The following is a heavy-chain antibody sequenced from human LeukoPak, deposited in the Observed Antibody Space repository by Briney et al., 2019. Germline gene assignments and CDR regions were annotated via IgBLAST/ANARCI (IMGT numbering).Heavy chain of an antibody. CDR3: VGAGWNYLGRVY. CDR2: ISGSDGST. CDR1: GFTFSSYA. D-gene: IGHD1-7*01. J-gene: IGHJ4*02. V-gene: IGHV3-23*01. Sequence: PGGSLRLSCAASGFTFSSYAMSWVRQAPGKGLEWVSGISGSDGSTNYADSVKGRFTISRDNSKNTLYLQMNSLRAEDTAVYYCVGAGWNYLGRVYWGQGTLVTVSS.